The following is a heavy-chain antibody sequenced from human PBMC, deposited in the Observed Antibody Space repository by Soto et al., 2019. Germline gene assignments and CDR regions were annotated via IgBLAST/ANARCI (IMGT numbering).Heavy chain of an antibody. Sequence: GGSLRLSCASSGFTFSNAWMNWVRQAPGKGLGWVGRIKSKTDGGTTDYAAPVKGRFTISRDDSKNTLYLQMNSLKTEDTAVYYCTTDGIAAAAPYHEYYFDYWGQGTLVTVSS. V-gene: IGHV3-15*07. CDR2: IKSKTDGGTT. CDR1: GFTFSNAW. D-gene: IGHD6-13*01. CDR3: TTDGIAAAAPYHEYYFDY. J-gene: IGHJ4*02.